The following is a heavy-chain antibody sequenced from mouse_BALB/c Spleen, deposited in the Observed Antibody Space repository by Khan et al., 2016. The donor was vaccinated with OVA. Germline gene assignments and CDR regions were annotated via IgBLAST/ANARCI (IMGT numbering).Heavy chain of an antibody. D-gene: IGHD2-12*01. CDR1: GFTLTSYN. Sequence: QVQLKESGPGLVEPSQSLSITCTASGFTLTSYNIHWVRQPPGKGLEWLGMIWGGGGTDYYSTLNSRLSISKDNSKSHVFLKMNSLQTDDTAMYYRAEDKYSYDGYNAMDYWGQGTSVTVSS. V-gene: IGHV2-6-4*01. CDR2: IWGGGGT. CDR3: AEDKYSYDGYNAMDY. J-gene: IGHJ4*01.